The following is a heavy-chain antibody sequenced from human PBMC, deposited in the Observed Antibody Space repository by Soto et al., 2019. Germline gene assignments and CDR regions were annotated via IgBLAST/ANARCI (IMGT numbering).Heavy chain of an antibody. CDR1: GFTFSSDG. Sequence: VGSLRLSCAASGFTFSSDGMHWFRQAPVNGLEWVAFISYDGSNKYYADSVKGRFTISRDNSKNTLYLQMNSLRAEDTAVYYCAKDLVSVDTAMVTYYYYGMDVWGQGTTVTVSS. J-gene: IGHJ6*02. V-gene: IGHV3-30*18. CDR2: ISYDGSNK. D-gene: IGHD5-18*01. CDR3: AKDLVSVDTAMVTYYYYGMDV.